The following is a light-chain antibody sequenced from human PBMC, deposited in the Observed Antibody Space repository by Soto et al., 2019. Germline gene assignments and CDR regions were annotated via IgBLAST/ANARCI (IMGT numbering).Light chain of an antibody. V-gene: IGLV2-8*01. Sequence: QSVLTQPPSASGSPGQSVTISCTGTSSDVGGYKYVSWYQQHPGKAPKLMIYEVNKRPSGVPDRFSGSESGNTASLTVSGLQAEDEADYYCSSYAGSNNLGVFGTGTKVTVL. CDR2: EVN. CDR3: SSYAGSNNLGV. CDR1: SSDVGGYKY. J-gene: IGLJ1*01.